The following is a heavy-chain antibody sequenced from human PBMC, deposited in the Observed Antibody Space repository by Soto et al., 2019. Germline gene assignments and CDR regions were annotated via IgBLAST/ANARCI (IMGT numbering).Heavy chain of an antibody. Sequence: ASVKVSCKVSGSRFSNYVISWVRQAPGHGLEWLGRIIPIFNSTKYAQSFQGRVTITADKSTSTASLELSSLRSDDTAVYYCAREGRGKKAGYNGLVSLGYWGQGTLVTAPQ. CDR3: AREGRGKKAGYNGLVSLGY. CDR1: GSRFSNYV. V-gene: IGHV1-69*06. CDR2: IIPIFNST. J-gene: IGHJ4*02. D-gene: IGHD2-2*02.